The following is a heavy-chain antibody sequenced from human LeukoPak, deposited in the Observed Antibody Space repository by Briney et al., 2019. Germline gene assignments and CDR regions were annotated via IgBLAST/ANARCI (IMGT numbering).Heavy chain of an antibody. D-gene: IGHD3-22*01. CDR1: GYTFTSYD. Sequence: ASVTVSCKASGYTFTSYDINWVRQATGQGPEWMGWMNPNSGHTDYAQKFQGRVTMTRNTSITTAYMELSSLTSEDTAVYFCARMNYDDRSGSLNWFDPWGQGTLVTVSS. J-gene: IGHJ5*02. CDR3: ARMNYDDRSGSLNWFDP. V-gene: IGHV1-8*01. CDR2: MNPNSGHT.